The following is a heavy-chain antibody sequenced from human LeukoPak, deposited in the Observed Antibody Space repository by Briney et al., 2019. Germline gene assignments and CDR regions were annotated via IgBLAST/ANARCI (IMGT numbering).Heavy chain of an antibody. Sequence: PGGSLRLSCAASGFIFSSYGMHWVRQAPGKGLEWVAVIWYDGSNKYYADSVKGRFTISRDNSKNTLYLQMNSLRAEDTAVYYCARPGQWLAQYYFDYWGQGTLVTVSS. J-gene: IGHJ4*02. V-gene: IGHV3-33*01. CDR2: IWYDGSNK. D-gene: IGHD6-19*01. CDR3: ARPGQWLAQYYFDY. CDR1: GFIFSSYG.